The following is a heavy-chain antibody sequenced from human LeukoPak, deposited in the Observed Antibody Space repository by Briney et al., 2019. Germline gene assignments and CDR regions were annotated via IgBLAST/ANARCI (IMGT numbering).Heavy chain of an antibody. CDR2: ISSSRSSI. J-gene: IGHJ4*02. D-gene: IGHD3-10*01. CDR1: EFSVGSNY. Sequence: GGSLRLSCAASEFSVGSNYMTWVRQAPGKGLEWVSSISSSRSSIYYADSMKGRFTISRDNAKNSLYLQMNSLRAEDTAVYYCAKSFWWFGEFSPFDYWGQGTLVTVSS. V-gene: IGHV3-21*01. CDR3: AKSFWWFGEFSPFDY.